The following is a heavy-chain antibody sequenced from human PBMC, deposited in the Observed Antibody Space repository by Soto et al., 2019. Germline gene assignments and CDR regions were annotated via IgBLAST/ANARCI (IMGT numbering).Heavy chain of an antibody. V-gene: IGHV3-30*18. CDR2: ISYDGSTE. CDR1: GFTFRGYY. J-gene: IGHJ6*02. Sequence: GGSLRLSCAASGFTFRGYYMHWVRQAPGKGLEWVAVISYDGSTEYYADSVKGRFTISRDNSANRLFLQMNSLRPEDTAVYYCTKDDGYNDSTYYHYFGMDVWGQGPTVTVSS. CDR3: TKDDGYNDSTYYHYFGMDV. D-gene: IGHD5-12*01.